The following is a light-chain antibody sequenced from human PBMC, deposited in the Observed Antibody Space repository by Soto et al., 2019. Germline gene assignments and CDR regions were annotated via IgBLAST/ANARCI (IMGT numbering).Light chain of an antibody. V-gene: IGKV3-11*01. Sequence: EIVVTQSTATLSLSPGERATLFCRASQSVSSYLVWYQQKPGRAPRLLIYDASNRATGVPVRFSGSGSGTEFSLTISSLEPEDFALYYCQQRNNWPITFGQGTRLEIK. CDR1: QSVSSY. J-gene: IGKJ5*01. CDR3: QQRNNWPIT. CDR2: DAS.